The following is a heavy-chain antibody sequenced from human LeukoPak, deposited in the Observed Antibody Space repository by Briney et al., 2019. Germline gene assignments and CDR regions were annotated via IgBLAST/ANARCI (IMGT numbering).Heavy chain of an antibody. CDR2: IIPILGTA. CDR1: GGTFSSYA. J-gene: IGHJ6*04. V-gene: IGHV1-69*13. CDR3: ARDCSSTSCYPRYYYYYGMDV. Sequence: ASVKVSCKASGGTFSSYAISWVRQAPGQGLEWMGGIIPILGTANYAQKFQGRVTITADESTSTAYMELSSLRSEDTAVYYCARDCSSTSCYPRYYYYYGMDVWGKGTTVTVSS. D-gene: IGHD2-2*01.